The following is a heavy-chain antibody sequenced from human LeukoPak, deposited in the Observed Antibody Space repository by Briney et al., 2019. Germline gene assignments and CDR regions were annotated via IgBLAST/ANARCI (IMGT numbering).Heavy chain of an antibody. D-gene: IGHD3-9*01. V-gene: IGHV3-7*01. CDR2: IKKDGSEK. Sequence: GGSLRLSCAASGFTFSSYWMSWVRQAPGKGLEWVANIKKDGSEKYYVDSVKGRFTISRDNAKNSLYLQMNSLRAEDTAVYYCARGSTHYDVLTGYHYYFDYWGQGTLVTVSS. CDR1: GFTFSSYW. J-gene: IGHJ4*02. CDR3: ARGSTHYDVLTGYHYYFDY.